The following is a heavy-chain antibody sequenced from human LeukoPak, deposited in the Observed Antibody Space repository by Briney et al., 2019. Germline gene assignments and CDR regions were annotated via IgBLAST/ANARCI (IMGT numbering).Heavy chain of an antibody. CDR1: GGSISSYY. Sequence: KPSETLSLTCTVSGGSISSYYWSWIRQPPGKGLEWIGYIYYSGSTNYNPSLKSRVTISVDTSKNQFSLKLSSVTAADTAVYYCARDLSQFGAPPGHIWFDPWGQGTLVTVSS. CDR2: IYYSGST. D-gene: IGHD3-10*01. CDR3: ARDLSQFGAPPGHIWFDP. V-gene: IGHV4-59*12. J-gene: IGHJ5*02.